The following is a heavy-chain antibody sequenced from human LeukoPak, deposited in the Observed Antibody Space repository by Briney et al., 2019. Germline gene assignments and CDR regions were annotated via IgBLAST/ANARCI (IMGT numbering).Heavy chain of an antibody. CDR3: ANLGAYSSSWYGFFDY. CDR2: IYPGDSDT. CDR1: GYSFPCYW. Sequence: GVSLTISCKTSGYSFPCYWIGWVRPMPGKGLECMGIIYPGDSDTRYSPSFQGQVTISADKSIRTAYLNWRSLTASDTAMFYCANLGAYSSSWYGFFDYWGQGTLVTVSS. J-gene: IGHJ4*02. V-gene: IGHV5-51*01. D-gene: IGHD6-13*01.